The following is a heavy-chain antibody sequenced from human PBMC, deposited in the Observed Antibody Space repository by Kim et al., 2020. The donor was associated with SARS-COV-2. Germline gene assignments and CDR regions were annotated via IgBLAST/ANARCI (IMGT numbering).Heavy chain of an antibody. V-gene: IGHV3-30*04. J-gene: IGHJ4*02. Sequence: GGSLRLSCAASGFTFSSYAMHWVRQAPGKGLEWVAVISYDGSNKYYADSVKGRFTISRDNSKNTLYLQMNSLRAEDTAVYYCARDDSSGYGFDYWGQGTLVTVSS. CDR2: ISYDGSNK. CDR1: GFTFSSYA. CDR3: ARDDSSGYGFDY. D-gene: IGHD3-22*01.